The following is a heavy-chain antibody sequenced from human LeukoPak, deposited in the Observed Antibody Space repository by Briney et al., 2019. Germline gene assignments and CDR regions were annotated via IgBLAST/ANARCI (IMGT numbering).Heavy chain of an antibody. Sequence: SETLSLTCTVSGGSISSGGYYWSWIRQPPGKGLEWIGYIYHSGSTYYNPSLKSRVTISVDTSKNQFSLKLSSVTAADTAVYYCARLKLEFGENWFDPWGQGTLVTVSS. CDR1: GGSISSGGYY. V-gene: IGHV4-30-2*05. CDR2: IYHSGST. J-gene: IGHJ5*02. D-gene: IGHD3-10*01. CDR3: ARLKLEFGENWFDP.